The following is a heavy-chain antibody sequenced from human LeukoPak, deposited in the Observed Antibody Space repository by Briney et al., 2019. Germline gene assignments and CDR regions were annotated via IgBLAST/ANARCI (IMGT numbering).Heavy chain of an antibody. J-gene: IGHJ3*02. D-gene: IGHD1-20*01. Sequence: SETLSLTCTVSGYSISSGYYWGWIRQPPGKGLEWIGSIYHSGSTYYNPSLKSRVTISVDTSKNQFSLKLSSVTAADTAVYYCARAYNWNELDAFDIWGQGTMVTVSS. V-gene: IGHV4-38-2*02. CDR3: ARAYNWNELDAFDI. CDR1: GYSISSGYY. CDR2: IYHSGST.